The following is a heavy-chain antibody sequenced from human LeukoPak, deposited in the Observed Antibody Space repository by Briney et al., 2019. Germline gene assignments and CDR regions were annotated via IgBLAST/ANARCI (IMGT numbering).Heavy chain of an antibody. J-gene: IGHJ4*02. CDR1: GFTFNSHW. CDR2: IKQDGSEK. V-gene: IGHV3-7*01. D-gene: IGHD4-11*01. Sequence: QPGGSLRLSCAASGFTFNSHWMSWVRQAPGKGLEWVANIKQDGSEKYHVDSVKGRFTISRDNAKNSLYLQMNSLRAEDTAVYYCARERWDYSIDYWGQGTLVTVSS. CDR3: ARERWDYSIDY.